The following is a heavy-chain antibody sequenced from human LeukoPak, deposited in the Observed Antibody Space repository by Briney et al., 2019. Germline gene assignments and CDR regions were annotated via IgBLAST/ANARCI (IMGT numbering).Heavy chain of an antibody. D-gene: IGHD6-13*01. Sequence: SQTLSLTCTVSGDSISSGNYYWTWIRQPAGKGLEWIGRIYTSGSTNYNPSLKSRVTISVDTSKNQFSLKLRSVTAADTAVYYCARKEGGQLVNTRRWFDPWGQGTLVTVSS. V-gene: IGHV4-61*02. J-gene: IGHJ5*02. CDR3: ARKEGGQLVNTRRWFDP. CDR1: GDSISSGNYY. CDR2: IYTSGST.